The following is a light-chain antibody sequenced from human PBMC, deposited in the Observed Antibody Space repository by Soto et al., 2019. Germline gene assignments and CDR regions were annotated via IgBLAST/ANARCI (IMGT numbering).Light chain of an antibody. Sequence: DIQMTQSPSTLSASVGDRVTISCRASQSINLLLAWYQQKPGRAPKLLIYKAASLQGGVPSSFSGNGSVTDFTLTISSLQPDHFATYYYQQYSGFAPFGGGTKVEIK. CDR1: QSINLL. V-gene: IGKV1-5*03. CDR3: QQYSGFAP. J-gene: IGKJ4*02. CDR2: KAA.